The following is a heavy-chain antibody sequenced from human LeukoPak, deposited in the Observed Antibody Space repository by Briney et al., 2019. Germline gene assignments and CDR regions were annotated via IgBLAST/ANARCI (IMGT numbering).Heavy chain of an antibody. V-gene: IGHV4-61*02. J-gene: IGHJ5*02. CDR3: ARGVGASDHYNWFDP. D-gene: IGHD1-26*01. CDR2: IYTSGST. Sequence: SETLSLTCTVSGGSISSGSYYWSWIRQPAGKGLEWIGRIYTSGSTNYNPSLKSRVTISVDTSKNQFSLKLSSVTAADTAVYYCARGVGASDHYNWFDPWGQGTLVTVSS. CDR1: GGSISSGSYY.